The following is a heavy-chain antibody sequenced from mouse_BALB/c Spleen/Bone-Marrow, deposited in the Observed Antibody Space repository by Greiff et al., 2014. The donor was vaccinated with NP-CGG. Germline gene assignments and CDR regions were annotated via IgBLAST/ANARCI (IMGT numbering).Heavy chain of an antibody. CDR2: ILPGSGST. J-gene: IGHJ2*01. CDR1: CYTFSSYL. Sequence: QVQLKESGAELMKPWGSVKISCKATCYTFSSYLVEGVKQRPGHGLEWIGEILPGSGSTNYNEKFKGKATFTADTSSNTAYMQLSSLTSEDSAVYYCARNLYYFDYWGQGTTLTVSS. CDR3: ARNLYYFDY. V-gene: IGHV1-9*01.